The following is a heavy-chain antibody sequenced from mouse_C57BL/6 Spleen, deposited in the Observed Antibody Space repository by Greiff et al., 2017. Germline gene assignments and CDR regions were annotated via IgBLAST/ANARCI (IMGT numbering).Heavy chain of an antibody. CDR2: IHPNSGST. Sequence: QVHVKQPGAELVKPGASVKLSCKASGYTFTSYWMHWVKQRPGQGLEWIGMIHPNSGSTNYNEKFKSKATLTVDKSSSTAYMQLSSLTSEDSAVYYCARDSDWFDYWGQGTTLTVSS. D-gene: IGHD4-1*01. CDR1: GYTFTSYW. CDR3: ARDSDWFDY. J-gene: IGHJ2*01. V-gene: IGHV1-64*01.